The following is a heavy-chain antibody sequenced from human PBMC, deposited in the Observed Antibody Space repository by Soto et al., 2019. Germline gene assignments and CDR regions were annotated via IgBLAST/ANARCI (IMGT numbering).Heavy chain of an antibody. CDR3: ARGKIAAAGNSYGMDV. V-gene: IGHV6-1*01. CDR1: GDSVSSNSAA. D-gene: IGHD6-13*01. Sequence: PSQTLSLTCAISGDSVSSNSAAWNWIRQSPSRGLEWLGRTYYRSKWYSDYAVSVKSRITINPDTSKNQFSLQLNSVTPEDAAVYYCARGKIAAAGNSYGMDVWGQGXTVTVYS. CDR2: TYYRSKWYS. J-gene: IGHJ6*02.